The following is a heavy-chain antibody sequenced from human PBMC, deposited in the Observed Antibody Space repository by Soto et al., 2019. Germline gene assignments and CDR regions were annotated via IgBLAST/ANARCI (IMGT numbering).Heavy chain of an antibody. J-gene: IGHJ4*02. Sequence: ASVKVSCKASGYSFTGYYIHWVRQAPGQGLEWMGWINPDSGATNYAQNFQGRVTLTSDTSISTASMDLTSLTSDDTAVYYCARGDYGTGSYPFPYFDYWGQGTLVTVSS. CDR1: GYSFTGYY. CDR2: INPDSGAT. V-gene: IGHV1-2*02. CDR3: ARGDYGTGSYPFPYFDY. D-gene: IGHD3-10*01.